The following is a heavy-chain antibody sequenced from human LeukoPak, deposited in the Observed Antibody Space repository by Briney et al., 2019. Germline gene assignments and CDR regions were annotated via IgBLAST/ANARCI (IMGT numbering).Heavy chain of an antibody. V-gene: IGHV1-69*13. Sequence: SVKVSCKTSGGNFSNYTISWVRQAPGQGLEWMGGIIPIFGTANYAQKFQGRVTITADESTSTAYMELSSLRSEDTAVYYCAREPPDYDSSGYYFDYWGQGTLVTVSS. J-gene: IGHJ4*02. CDR2: IIPIFGTA. CDR1: GGNFSNYT. D-gene: IGHD3-22*01. CDR3: AREPPDYDSSGYYFDY.